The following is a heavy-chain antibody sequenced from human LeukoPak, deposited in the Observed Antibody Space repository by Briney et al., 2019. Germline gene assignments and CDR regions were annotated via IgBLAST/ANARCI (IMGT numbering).Heavy chain of an antibody. J-gene: IGHJ6*03. CDR2: IYTSGST. CDR3: ARGTRGYSYGAYYYMDF. CDR1: GGSISSYY. D-gene: IGHD5-18*01. V-gene: IGHV4-4*09. Sequence: SSETLSLTCTVSGGSISSYYWSWIRQPPGKGLEWIGYIYTSGSTNYNPSLKSRGTISVDTSKNQFSLKLSSVTAADTAVYYCARGTRGYSYGAYYYMDFWGKGTTVTVSS.